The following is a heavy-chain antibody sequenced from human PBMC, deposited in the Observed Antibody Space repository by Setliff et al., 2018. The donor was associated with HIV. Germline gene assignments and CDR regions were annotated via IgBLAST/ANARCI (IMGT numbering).Heavy chain of an antibody. Sequence: PSETLSLTCSVSGGSISSSNYYGGWIRQPPGKGLEWIGSFYYSGHTNYNPSLKSRVTLSLDNSKNQFSLRLTSVTAADTAMYYCARVSRLHPFDPWGQGTLVTVSS. CDR3: ARVSRLHPFDP. V-gene: IGHV4-39*07. CDR2: FYYSGHT. J-gene: IGHJ5*02. CDR1: GGSISSSNYY. D-gene: IGHD2-15*01.